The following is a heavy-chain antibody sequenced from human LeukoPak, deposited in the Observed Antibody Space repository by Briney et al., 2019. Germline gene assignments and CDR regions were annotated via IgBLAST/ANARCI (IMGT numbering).Heavy chain of an antibody. J-gene: IGHJ4*02. CDR2: INHSGST. CDR1: GGSFSGYY. D-gene: IGHD3-9*01. Sequence: PSETLSLTCAVYGGSFSGYYWNWIRQPPGKGLEWIGEINHSGSTNYNPSLKSRVTISVDTSKNQFSLKLSSVTAADTAVYYCARVLRYFDWKIYFDYWGQGTLVTVSS. V-gene: IGHV4-34*01. CDR3: ARVLRYFDWKIYFDY.